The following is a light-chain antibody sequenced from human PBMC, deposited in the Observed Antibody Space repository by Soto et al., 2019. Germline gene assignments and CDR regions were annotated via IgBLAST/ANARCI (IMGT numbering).Light chain of an antibody. CDR1: QTLSSSH. CDR3: QQYGSSGT. Sequence: EIVLTQSPGTLSLSPGERATLSCRASQTLSSSHLAWYQNTPGQAPRLLIYGASNRATGIPDRFSGSGSGKDFTLTISRLEPEDFAVYYCQQYGSSGTFGQGTKVDIK. V-gene: IGKV3-20*01. CDR2: GAS. J-gene: IGKJ1*01.